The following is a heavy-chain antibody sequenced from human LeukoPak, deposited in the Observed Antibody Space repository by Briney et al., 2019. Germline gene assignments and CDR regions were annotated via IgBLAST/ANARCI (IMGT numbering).Heavy chain of an antibody. CDR3: ARAGGITMIREVKVLNAFDI. Sequence: QPGGSLRLSCAASGFTFSSYAMHWVRQAPGKGLEWVAVISYDGSNKYYADSVKGRFTISRDNSKNTLYLQMNNLRAQDTAVYYCARAGGITMIREVKVLNAFDIWGQGTMVTVSS. CDR2: ISYDGSNK. J-gene: IGHJ3*02. D-gene: IGHD3-22*01. CDR1: GFTFSSYA. V-gene: IGHV3-30-3*01.